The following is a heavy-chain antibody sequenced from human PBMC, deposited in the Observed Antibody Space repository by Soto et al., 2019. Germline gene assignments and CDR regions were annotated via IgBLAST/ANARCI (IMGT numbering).Heavy chain of an antibody. V-gene: IGHV1-18*01. CDR1: GYTFTSYG. CDR3: AGGGYDFWSGYYTGIRYFDL. Sequence: ASVKVSCKASGYTFTSYGISWVRQAPGQGLEWMGWISAYNGNTNYAQKLQGRVTMTTDTSTSTAYMELRSLRSDDTAVYYCAGGGYDFWSGYYTGIRYFDLWGRGTLVTVSS. D-gene: IGHD3-3*01. CDR2: ISAYNGNT. J-gene: IGHJ2*01.